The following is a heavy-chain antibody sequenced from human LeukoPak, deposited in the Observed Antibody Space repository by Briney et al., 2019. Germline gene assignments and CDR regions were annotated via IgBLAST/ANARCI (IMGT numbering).Heavy chain of an antibody. CDR2: IIPIFGTA. Sequence: SVKVSRKASGGTFSSYAISWVRQAPGQGLEWMGGIIPIFGTANYAQKSQGRVTITADESTSTAYMELSSLRSEDTAVYYCARGWDVEMATIGDAFDIWGQGTMVTVSS. CDR3: ARGWDVEMATIGDAFDI. D-gene: IGHD5-24*01. CDR1: GGTFSSYA. J-gene: IGHJ3*02. V-gene: IGHV1-69*13.